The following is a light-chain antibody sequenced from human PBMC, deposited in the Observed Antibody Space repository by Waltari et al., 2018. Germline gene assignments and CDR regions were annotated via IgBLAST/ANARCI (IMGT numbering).Light chain of an antibody. V-gene: IGLV2-23*01. J-gene: IGLJ3*02. CDR2: EAT. CDR3: CSYAGSNTWV. CDR1: RSDVGSLIF. Sequence: QPALTQPASVSGSPGQSITIPCPATRSDVGSLIFVFWYHQHPGNAPKLMIYEATKRPSGVSDRFSGSKSGNTASLTISGLQAEDEADYYCCSYAGSNTWVFGGGTKVTVL.